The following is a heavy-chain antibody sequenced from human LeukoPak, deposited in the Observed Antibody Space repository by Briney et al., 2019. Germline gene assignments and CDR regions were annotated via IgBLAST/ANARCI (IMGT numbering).Heavy chain of an antibody. D-gene: IGHD3-3*01. CDR1: GGSFSGYY. J-gene: IGHJ5*02. CDR3: ARELIKGFWSARGWFDP. Sequence: PSETLSLTCAVYGGSFSGYYWTWIRQTPEKGLEWIGEMNPSGSTSYNPSLKSRVTISVDTSKNQFSLKLSSVTAADTAVYYCARELIKGFWSARGWFDPWGQGTLVTVSS. V-gene: IGHV4-34*01. CDR2: MNPSGST.